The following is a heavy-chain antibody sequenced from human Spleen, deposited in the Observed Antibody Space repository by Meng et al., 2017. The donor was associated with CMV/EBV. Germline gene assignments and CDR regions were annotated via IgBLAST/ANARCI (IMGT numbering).Heavy chain of an antibody. Sequence: FRGYYWSWIRQPPGKELEWIGEINHSGSTNYNPSLKSRVTISVGTSKNQFSLKLSSVTAADTAVYYCARGRFGPRDIVVVPAPRGFDYWGQGTLVTVSS. J-gene: IGHJ4*02. V-gene: IGHV4-34*01. CDR3: ARGRFGPRDIVVVPAPRGFDY. CDR2: INHSGST. D-gene: IGHD2-2*01. CDR1: FRGYY.